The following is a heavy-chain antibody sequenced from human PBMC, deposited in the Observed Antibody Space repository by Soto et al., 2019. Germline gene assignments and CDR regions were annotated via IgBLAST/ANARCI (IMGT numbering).Heavy chain of an antibody. V-gene: IGHV5-51*01. CDR2: IYPGDSDT. J-gene: IGHJ4*02. CDR3: ATGITISTYKDYYFDH. D-gene: IGHD1-20*01. CDR1: GYDFTTHW. Sequence: GESLKISCKGSGYDFTTHWVAWVRQMPGKGLEWVGIIYPGDSDTRYSPSFQAQVIISVDKSITTAYLQWASLKASDTAMYYCATGITISTYKDYYFDHWGQGTLVTVSS.